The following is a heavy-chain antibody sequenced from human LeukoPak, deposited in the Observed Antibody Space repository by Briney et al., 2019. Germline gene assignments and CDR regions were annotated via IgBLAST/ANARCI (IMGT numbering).Heavy chain of an antibody. CDR2: IYYSGST. CDR1: GGSISSYY. Sequence: SETLSLTCTVSGGSISSYYWSWIRQPPGKGLEWIGYIYYSGSTNYNPSLKSRVTISVDTSKNQFSLKLSSVTAADTAVYYCARETRLRAVYSSGPLDYWGQGTLVTVSS. D-gene: IGHD6-19*01. J-gene: IGHJ4*02. CDR3: ARETRLRAVYSSGPLDY. V-gene: IGHV4-59*12.